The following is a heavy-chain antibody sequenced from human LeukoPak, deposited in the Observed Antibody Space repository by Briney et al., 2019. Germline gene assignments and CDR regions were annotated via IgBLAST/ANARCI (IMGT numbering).Heavy chain of an antibody. CDR3: ARNRIAAAGRIYYFDY. J-gene: IGHJ4*02. CDR2: IYYSGST. D-gene: IGHD6-13*01. V-gene: IGHV4-39*01. Sequence: SETLSPTCTVSGGSISSSSYYWGWIRQPPGKGLEWIGSIYYSGSTYYNPSLKSRVTISVDTSKNQFSLKLSSVTAADTAVYYCARNRIAAAGRIYYFDYWGQGTLVTVSS. CDR1: GGSISSSSYY.